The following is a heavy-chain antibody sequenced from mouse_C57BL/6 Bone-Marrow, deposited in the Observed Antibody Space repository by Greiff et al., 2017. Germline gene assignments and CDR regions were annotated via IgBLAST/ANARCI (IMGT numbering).Heavy chain of an antibody. CDR1: GYTFTDYN. J-gene: IGHJ1*03. V-gene: IGHV1-18*01. CDR3: ARKVADWYFDV. Sequence: VQLKQSGPELVKPGASVKIPCKASGYTFTDYNMDWVKQSHGRSLEWIGDINPNNGGTIYNQKFKGKATLTVDKSSSTAYMELRSLTSEDTAVYYCARKVADWYFDVWGTGTTVTVSS. D-gene: IGHD1-1*01. CDR2: INPNNGGT.